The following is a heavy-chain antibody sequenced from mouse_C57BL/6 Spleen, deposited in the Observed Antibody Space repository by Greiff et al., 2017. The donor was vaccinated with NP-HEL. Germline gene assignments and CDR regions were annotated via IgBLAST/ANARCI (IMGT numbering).Heavy chain of an antibody. J-gene: IGHJ4*01. CDR2: IDPSDSFT. CDR1: GSTFTSYW. V-gene: IGHV1-50*01. D-gene: IGHD1-1*01. CDR3: ARITTGFMDY. Sequence: VQLQQPGAELVKPGASVKLSCKASGSTFTSYWMQWVKQRPGQGLEWIGEIDPSDSFTNYNQKFKGKATLTVDTSSSTAYMQLSSLTSEDSAVYYCARITTGFMDYWGQGTSVTVSS.